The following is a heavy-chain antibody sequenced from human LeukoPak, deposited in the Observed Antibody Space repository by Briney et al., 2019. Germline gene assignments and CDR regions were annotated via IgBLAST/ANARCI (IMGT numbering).Heavy chain of an antibody. CDR2: INPSGGST. D-gene: IGHD6-19*01. CDR1: GYTFTSYY. J-gene: IGHJ4*02. CDR3: AREITVAVGDY. V-gene: IGHV1-46*01. Sequence: GASVKVSCKASGYTFTSYYMHWVRQAPGQGLEWMGLINPSGGSTSYAQKFKGRVTMTRERSTSTPNMELSSLRSEDTALYYCAREITVAVGDYWGPGTLVTGSS.